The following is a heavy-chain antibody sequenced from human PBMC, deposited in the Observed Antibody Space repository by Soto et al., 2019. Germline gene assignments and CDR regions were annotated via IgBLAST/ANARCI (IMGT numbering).Heavy chain of an antibody. CDR1: GASISGGDYC. CDR3: ARGGLEPLTFDS. D-gene: IGHD1-1*01. J-gene: IGHJ4*02. CDR2: VTYSGSI. Sequence: TLSLTCVVSGASISGGDYCWSWIRQPSGKGLECLGYVTYSGSIYYNPSLKTRVTISLDRSNNQFALELSSVTAADTALYYCARGGLEPLTFDSWGQGTLVTVPQ. V-gene: IGHV4-30-4*01.